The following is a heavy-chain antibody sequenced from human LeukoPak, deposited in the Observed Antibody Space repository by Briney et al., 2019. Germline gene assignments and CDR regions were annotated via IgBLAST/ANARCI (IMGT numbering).Heavy chain of an antibody. CDR3: TSHPYLWFGEYHFDS. V-gene: IGHV3-23*01. CDR2: ISGSGGST. CDR1: GFTFSTYA. J-gene: IGHJ4*02. Sequence: GGSLRLSCAASGFTFSTYAMSWVRQAPGKGLEWVSTISGSGGSTYYADSVKGRFTISRDNSKNTLYLQMNSLRAEDTAVYYCTSHPYLWFGEYHFDSWGQGTLVTVSS. D-gene: IGHD3-10*01.